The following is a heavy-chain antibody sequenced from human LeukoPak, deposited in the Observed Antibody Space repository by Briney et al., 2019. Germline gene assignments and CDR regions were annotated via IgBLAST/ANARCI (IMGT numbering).Heavy chain of an antibody. J-gene: IGHJ4*02. D-gene: IGHD1-26*01. Sequence: SETLSLTCAVSGGSFRGYYWGWIRQPPGKGLEWIGSIYYSGSTYYNPSLKSRVTISVDTSKNQFSLKLSSVTAADTAVYYCARHTDSGATTSHFDYWGQGTLVTVSS. CDR2: IYYSGST. CDR3: ARHTDSGATTSHFDY. V-gene: IGHV4-39*01. CDR1: GGSFRGYY.